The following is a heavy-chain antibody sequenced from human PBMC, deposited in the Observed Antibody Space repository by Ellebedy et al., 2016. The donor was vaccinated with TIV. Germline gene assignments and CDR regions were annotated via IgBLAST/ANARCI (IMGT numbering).Heavy chain of an antibody. D-gene: IGHD6-19*01. V-gene: IGHV1-3*01. CDR2: ITAGNGNT. J-gene: IGHJ6*02. CDR3: AREWLVRYYYYYYGMDV. CDR1: GDTFTRYV. Sequence: AASVKVSCKAPGDTFTRYVMHWVRQAPGQRLQWMGWITAGNGNTKYSQKFQGRVTITRDTSASTAYMELSSLRSEDTAVYYCAREWLVRYYYYYYGMDVWGQGTTVTVSS.